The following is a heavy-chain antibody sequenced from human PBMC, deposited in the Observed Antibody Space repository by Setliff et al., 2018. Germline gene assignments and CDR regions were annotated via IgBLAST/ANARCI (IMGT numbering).Heavy chain of an antibody. CDR3: ARGRNVAARLLDI. V-gene: IGHV4-34*01. Sequence: SETLSLTCTAYGGTFSDYYWTWIRQPPGKGLEWIGEINHSGTTNYNPSLKSRVTISVDTSKNQFSLTMSSVTAADAAVYYCARGRNVAARLLDIWGQGSRVTVSS. CDR2: INHSGTT. D-gene: IGHD6-6*01. J-gene: IGHJ5*02. CDR1: GGTFSDYY.